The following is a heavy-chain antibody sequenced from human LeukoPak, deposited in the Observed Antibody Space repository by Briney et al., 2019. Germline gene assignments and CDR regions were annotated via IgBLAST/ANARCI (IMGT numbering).Heavy chain of an antibody. J-gene: IGHJ1*01. CDR1: GDSIRRGSY. CDR2: TFHSGSI. Sequence: PSETLALTCTVSGDSIRRGSYWGWIRQPPGKGLEWIATTFHSGSIYTNPSLKSRVTISIDTSKNQVSLSLSSVTAADTAFYYCATVATSFSARFEQWGQGTLVAVSS. D-gene: IGHD2/OR15-2a*01. CDR3: ATVATSFSARFEQ. V-gene: IGHV4-38-2*02.